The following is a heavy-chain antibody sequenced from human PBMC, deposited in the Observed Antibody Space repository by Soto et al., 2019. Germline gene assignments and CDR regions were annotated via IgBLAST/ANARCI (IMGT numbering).Heavy chain of an antibody. CDR1: GGTFSGYA. D-gene: IGHD6-19*01. CDR2: IIPIFGTT. J-gene: IGHJ4*02. Sequence: GASVKVSCKASGGTFSGYAISWVRQAPGQGLEWMGGIIPIFGTTNYAQRFQGRVLITADESTSTAYMELSSLRSEDTAVYYCARAYSTVAGHFDHWGQGTLVTVSS. V-gene: IGHV1-69*13. CDR3: ARAYSTVAGHFDH.